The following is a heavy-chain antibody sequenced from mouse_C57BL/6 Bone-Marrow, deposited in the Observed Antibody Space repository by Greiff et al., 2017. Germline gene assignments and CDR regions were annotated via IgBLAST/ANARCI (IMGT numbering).Heavy chain of an antibody. CDR1: GYTFTSYW. D-gene: IGHD1-1*01. V-gene: IGHV1-50*01. Sequence: QVQLQQPGAELVKPGASVKLSCKASGYTFTSYWMQWVKQRPGQGLAWIGEIDPSDSYTNYNQKFKGKATLTVDTSSNTAYMQLSSLTSEDSAVYYCAREGITTVVGNFDYWGQGTTLTVAS. J-gene: IGHJ2*01. CDR3: AREGITTVVGNFDY. CDR2: IDPSDSYT.